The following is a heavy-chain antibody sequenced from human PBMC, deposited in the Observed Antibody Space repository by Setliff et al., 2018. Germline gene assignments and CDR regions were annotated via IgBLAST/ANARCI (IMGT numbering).Heavy chain of an antibody. CDR2: ISYSGRN. CDR1: GGSFSSSDDY. CDR3: ARLFHPDRSAETRRAGPGRFDP. Sequence: SETLSLTCNVSGGSFSSSDDYWGWIRQPPGKGPEWLGSISYSGRNHYSPSLKSRVTIFADTSKNQFSLLLNSVTAADTAVYYCARLFHPDRSAETRRAGPGRFDPWGQGTLVTVSS. J-gene: IGHJ5*02. V-gene: IGHV4-39*01. D-gene: IGHD6-6*01.